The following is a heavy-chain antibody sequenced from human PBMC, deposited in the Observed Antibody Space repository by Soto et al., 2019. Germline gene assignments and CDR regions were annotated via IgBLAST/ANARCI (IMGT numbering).Heavy chain of an antibody. Sequence: QLQLQESGPGLVKPSETMSLTCTVSGGSISSSSYYWGWIRQPPGKGLEWIGSIYYSGSTYYNPAPKSRVTISVDTSTNQFSLKLSAVTAADTAVYYCARNDIGGYSYGYQWFDPWGQGTLVTVSS. J-gene: IGHJ5*02. V-gene: IGHV4-39*01. CDR2: IYYSGST. CDR3: ARNDIGGYSYGYQWFDP. D-gene: IGHD5-18*01. CDR1: GGSISSSSYY.